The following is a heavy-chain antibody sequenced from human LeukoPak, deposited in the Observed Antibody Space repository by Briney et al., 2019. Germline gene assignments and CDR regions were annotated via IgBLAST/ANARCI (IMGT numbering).Heavy chain of an antibody. D-gene: IGHD3-22*01. CDR2: IHPNSGGT. CDR3: ARNFYFDSSGYYHY. V-gene: IGHV1-2*02. Sequence: ASVKVSCKASGYTFTGYYLHWVRQAPGQGLEWMGWIHPNSGGTHYAQKFQGRVTMTRDTSISTAYMELSRLRSDDTAVYYCARNFYFDSSGYYHYWGQGTLVTVSS. CDR1: GYTFTGYY. J-gene: IGHJ4*02.